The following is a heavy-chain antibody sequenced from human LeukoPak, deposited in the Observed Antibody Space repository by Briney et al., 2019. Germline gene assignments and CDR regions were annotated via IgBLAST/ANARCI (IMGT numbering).Heavy chain of an antibody. J-gene: IGHJ4*02. D-gene: IGHD6-6*01. CDR3: ARLLPASRHYFDY. Sequence: GGSLRLSCAAYGLTVSSEYLAWGRQAPGKGLEWISVIYGAGATYYADSVEGRFTISRDTYNNALYLQMNSLRVEDTAVYHCARLLPASRHYFDYWGRGTPVTVSS. V-gene: IGHV3-53*01. CDR2: IYGAGAT. CDR1: GLTVSSEY.